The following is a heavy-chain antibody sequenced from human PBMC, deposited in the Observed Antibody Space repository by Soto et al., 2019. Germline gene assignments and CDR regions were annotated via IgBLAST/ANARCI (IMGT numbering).Heavy chain of an antibody. Sequence: XGTLSLTCTVSGGSISSYYWSWIRQPPGKGLEWIGYIYYSGSTNYNPSLKSRVTISVDTSKNQFSLKLSSVTAADTAVYYCARVLLPAGAGFDYWGQGTLVTVSS. CDR2: IYYSGST. V-gene: IGHV4-59*01. CDR1: GGSISSYY. CDR3: ARVLLPAGAGFDY. D-gene: IGHD2-2*01. J-gene: IGHJ4*02.